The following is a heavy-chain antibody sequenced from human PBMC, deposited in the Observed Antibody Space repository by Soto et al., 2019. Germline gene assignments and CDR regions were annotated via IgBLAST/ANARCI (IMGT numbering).Heavy chain of an antibody. CDR3: ARLPEEDTAMVRNFDY. J-gene: IGHJ4*02. CDR2: INPSGGST. Sequence: ASVKVSCKASGYTFTSYYMHWVRQAPGQGLEWMGIINPSGGSTSYAQKFQGRVTMTRDTSTSTVYMELSSLRSEDTAVYYCARLPEEDTAMVRNFDYWGQGTPVTVSS. CDR1: GYTFTSYY. D-gene: IGHD5-18*01. V-gene: IGHV1-46*01.